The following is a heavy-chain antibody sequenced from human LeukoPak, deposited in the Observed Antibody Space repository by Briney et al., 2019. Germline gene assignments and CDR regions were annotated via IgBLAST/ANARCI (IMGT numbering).Heavy chain of an antibody. V-gene: IGHV3-48*02. J-gene: IGHJ4*02. Sequence: PGGSLRLSCAASGFTFSGYSMSWVRQAPGKGLEWVSYISSSGYPIHYADSVKGRFTISRDNAKSSVYLQMNSLRDEDTAVYYCVRAPDALDYWGQGTLVTVSS. CDR1: GFTFSGYS. CDR3: VRAPDALDY. CDR2: ISSSGYPI.